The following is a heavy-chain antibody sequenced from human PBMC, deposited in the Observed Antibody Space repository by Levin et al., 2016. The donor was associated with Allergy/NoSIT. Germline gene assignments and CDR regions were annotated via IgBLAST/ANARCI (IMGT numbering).Heavy chain of an antibody. V-gene: IGHV3-23*01. CDR3: AKEDSLGYCSGGSCYSEFMGYYYYGMDV. J-gene: IGHJ6*02. CDR2: ISGSGGST. Sequence: WIRQPPGKGLEWVSAISGSGGSTYYADSVKGRFTISRDNSKNTLYLQMNSLRAEDTAVYYCAKEDSLGYCSGGSCYSEFMGYYYYGMDVWGQGTTVTVSS. D-gene: IGHD2-15*01.